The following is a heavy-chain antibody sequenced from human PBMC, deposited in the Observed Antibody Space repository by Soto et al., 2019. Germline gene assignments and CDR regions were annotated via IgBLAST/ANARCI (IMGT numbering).Heavy chain of an antibody. CDR3: ARKPYYYYVMAV. V-gene: IGHV4-61*01. J-gene: IGHJ6*02. Sequence: SETLSLTCTVSGGSVSSGSYYWSWIRQPPGKGLEWIGYIYYSGSTNYNPSLKSRVTISVDTSKNQFSLKLSSVTAADTAVYYCARKPYYYYVMAVWGQGTTVTVSS. CDR2: IYYSGST. CDR1: GGSVSSGSYY.